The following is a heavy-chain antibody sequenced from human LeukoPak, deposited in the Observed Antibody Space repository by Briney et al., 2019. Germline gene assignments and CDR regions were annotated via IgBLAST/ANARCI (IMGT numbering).Heavy chain of an antibody. CDR1: GFTFSSYS. V-gene: IGHV3-21*01. Sequence: GGSLRLSCAASGFTFSSYSMNWVRQAPGKGLEWVSSISSSSSYIYYADSVKGRFTISRDNAKNSLYLRMNSLRAEDTAVYYCARQSSGYDLGYWGQGTLVTVSS. D-gene: IGHD5-12*01. CDR3: ARQSSGYDLGY. CDR2: ISSSSSYI. J-gene: IGHJ4*02.